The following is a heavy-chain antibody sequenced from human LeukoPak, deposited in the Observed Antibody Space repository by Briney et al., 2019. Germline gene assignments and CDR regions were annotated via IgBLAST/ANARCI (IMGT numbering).Heavy chain of an antibody. CDR3: VRCRRLAAAGHYYGKDF. V-gene: IGHV3-64D*06. Sequence: GGSLRLSCSVSGFTLNNYGIHWVRQAPGKGLEYVSGISSNGRSPYYADSVNGRFAISRDNSKNMVYLQVSSLRLEDTAVYYCVRCRRLAAAGHYYGKDFGYQGTTVTVSS. CDR2: ISSNGRSP. J-gene: IGHJ6*02. D-gene: IGHD5/OR15-5a*01. CDR1: GFTLNNYG.